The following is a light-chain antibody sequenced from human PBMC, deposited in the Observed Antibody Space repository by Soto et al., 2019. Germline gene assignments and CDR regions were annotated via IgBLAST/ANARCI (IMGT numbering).Light chain of an antibody. V-gene: IGLV6-57*02. J-gene: IGLJ3*02. CDR1: SVSIASNY. CDR3: QSYYTTIMRV. Sequence: NFMLTQPHSVSASPGRTVTISCTGSSVSIASNYVQWFQQRPGSAPITVIYEDNQIPSGDPDRFSGSPDSSSNSAALTISVLKTEDEADDYCQSYYTTIMRVFGGGTKLTVL. CDR2: EDN.